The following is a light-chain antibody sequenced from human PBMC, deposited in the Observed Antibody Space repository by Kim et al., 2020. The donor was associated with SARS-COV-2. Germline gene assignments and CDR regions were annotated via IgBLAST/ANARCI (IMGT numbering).Light chain of an antibody. V-gene: IGLV2-14*03. CDR2: AVS. Sequence: GQSSTISCTGTSSDVGSYNYVSWYQQHPGKAPKLMIYAVSNRPSGVSNRFSGSKSGNTASLTISGLQAEDEADYYCSSYTRSSTNYVFGTGTKVTVL. CDR3: SSYTRSSTNYV. CDR1: SSDVGSYNY. J-gene: IGLJ1*01.